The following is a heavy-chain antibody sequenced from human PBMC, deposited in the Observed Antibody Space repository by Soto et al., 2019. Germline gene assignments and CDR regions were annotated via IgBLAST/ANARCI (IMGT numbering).Heavy chain of an antibody. CDR1: GGIIRRSRSY. D-gene: IGHD2-8*01. V-gene: IGHV4-39*01. CDR2: IYYSGST. Sequence: TNTGSGGIIRRSRSYWGWIRQAPGKRLEWIGSIYYSGSTYYNPSLKSRVTISVDTSKNQFSLKLSSVTAADTAVYFFAIRKIACYTWFDSRGQGTVVTV. J-gene: IGHJ5*01. CDR3: AIRKIACYTWFDS.